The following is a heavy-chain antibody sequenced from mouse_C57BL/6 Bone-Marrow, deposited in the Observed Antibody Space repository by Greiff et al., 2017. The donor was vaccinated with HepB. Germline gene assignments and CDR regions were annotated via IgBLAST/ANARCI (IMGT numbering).Heavy chain of an antibody. Sequence: VQLQESGAELARPGASVKLSCKASGYTFTSYGISWVKQRTGQGLEWIGEIYPRSGNTYYNEKFKGKATLTADKSSSTAYMELRSLTSEDSAVCFCARERGYYYGSRPWFAYWGQGTLVTVSA. J-gene: IGHJ3*01. CDR3: ARERGYYYGSRPWFAY. CDR2: IYPRSGNT. CDR1: GYTFTSYG. D-gene: IGHD1-1*01. V-gene: IGHV1-81*01.